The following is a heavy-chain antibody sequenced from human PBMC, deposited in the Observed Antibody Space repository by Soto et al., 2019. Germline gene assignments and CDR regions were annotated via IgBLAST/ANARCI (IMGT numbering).Heavy chain of an antibody. J-gene: IGHJ6*02. Sequence: LEILSLTCAVYGGSFSGYYLSWIRQPPGKGLEWIGEINHSGSTNYNPSLKSRVTISVDTSKNQFSLKLSSVTAADTAVYYCARVNPVDYYYGMDVWGQGTTVTVSS. CDR1: GGSFSGYY. V-gene: IGHV4-34*01. CDR3: ARVNPVDYYYGMDV. CDR2: INHSGST.